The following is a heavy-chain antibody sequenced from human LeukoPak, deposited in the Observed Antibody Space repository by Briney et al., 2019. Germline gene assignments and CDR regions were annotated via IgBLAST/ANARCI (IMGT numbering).Heavy chain of an antibody. CDR1: GFTFSSYG. D-gene: IGHD2-2*01. CDR2: ISYDGSNK. CDR3: ARWQERCSSTSCLVQYFQH. J-gene: IGHJ1*01. Sequence: PGGSLRLSCAASGFTFSSYGMHWVRQAPGKGLEWVAVISYDGSNKYYADSVKGRFTISRDNSKNTLYLQMNSLRAEDTAVYYCARWQERCSSTSCLVQYFQHWGQGTLVTVSS. V-gene: IGHV3-30*03.